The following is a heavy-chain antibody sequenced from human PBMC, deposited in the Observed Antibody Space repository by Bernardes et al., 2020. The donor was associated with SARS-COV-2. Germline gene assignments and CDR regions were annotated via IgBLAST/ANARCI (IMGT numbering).Heavy chain of an antibody. J-gene: IGHJ5*02. CDR1: GFNFDDYA. D-gene: IGHD1-26*01. V-gene: IGHV3-9*01. CDR2: MSWNSVAI. Sequence: GGSLRLSCVGSGFNFDDYAMHWVRQAPGRGLEWVTGMSWNSVAIGYADSVKGRFTVSRDNARNSLYLQINSLRTEDTALYYCVMRGFLGADGFHPWGQGSLVTVSS. CDR3: VMRGFLGADGFHP.